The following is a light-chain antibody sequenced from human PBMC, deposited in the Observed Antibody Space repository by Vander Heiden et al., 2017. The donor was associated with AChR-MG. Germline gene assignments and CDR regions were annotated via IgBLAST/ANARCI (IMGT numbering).Light chain of an antibody. Sequence: EIVMTQSPATLSVSTGERATLSCRASQSVSTNLAWYQQKPGQAPKLLMYDASTRATGIPARFSGSGSGTEFTLTISRLQSEDFAVYYCQQYNNWPYTFGQGTKLEIK. V-gene: IGKV3-15*01. CDR3: QQYNNWPYT. CDR1: QSVSTN. J-gene: IGKJ2*01. CDR2: DAS.